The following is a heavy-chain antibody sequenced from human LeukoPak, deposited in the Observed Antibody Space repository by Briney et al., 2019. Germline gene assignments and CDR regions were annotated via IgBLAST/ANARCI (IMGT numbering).Heavy chain of an antibody. CDR3: AKGEIVVVPAAMDY. V-gene: IGHV3-74*01. D-gene: IGHD2-2*01. CDR2: ITNDGSST. J-gene: IGHJ4*02. Sequence: GGSLRLSCAASGLTFSSHWMQWVRQAPGKGLVWVSRITNDGSSTTYADSVKGRFTISRDNSKNTLYLQMNSLRAEDTAVYYCAKGEIVVVPAAMDYWGQGTLVTVSS. CDR1: GLTFSSHW.